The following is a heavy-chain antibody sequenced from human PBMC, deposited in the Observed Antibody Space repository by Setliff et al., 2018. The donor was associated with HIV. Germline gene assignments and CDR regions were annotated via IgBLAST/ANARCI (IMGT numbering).Heavy chain of an antibody. CDR1: GGTFSSYG. CDR3: ARGACGGSYSSF. V-gene: IGHV1-8*02. J-gene: IGHJ4*02. D-gene: IGHD1-26*01. CDR2: MNPDSGLT. Sequence: VASVKVSCKTSGGTFSSYGISWVRQVPGHGLEWMGRMNPDSGLTDYAPKLQGRVIMTRNTSITTAYMQVTRLRSDDTAVYYFARGACGGSYSSFWGQGTLVTVSS.